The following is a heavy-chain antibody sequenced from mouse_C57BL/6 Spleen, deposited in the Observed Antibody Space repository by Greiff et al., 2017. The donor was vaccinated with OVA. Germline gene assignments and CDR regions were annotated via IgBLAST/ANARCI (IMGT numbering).Heavy chain of an antibody. CDR3: ATAQATH. V-gene: IGHV1-82*01. D-gene: IGHD3-2*02. CDR1: GYAFSSSW. Sequence: VKLQESGPELVKPGASVKISCKASGYAFSSSWMNWVKQRPGKGLEWIGRIYPGDGDTNYNGKFKGKATLTADKSSSTAYMQLSSLTSEDSAVYFCATAQATHWGQGTLVTVSA. J-gene: IGHJ3*01. CDR2: IYPGDGDT.